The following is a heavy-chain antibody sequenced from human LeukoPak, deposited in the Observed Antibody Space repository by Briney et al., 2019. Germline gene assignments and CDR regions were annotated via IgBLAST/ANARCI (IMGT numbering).Heavy chain of an antibody. D-gene: IGHD6-19*01. Sequence: ASVKVSCKAPGYTFNAYYIHWVRQAPGQGLEWMGWINPNTGGTNYAQTFQGRVTMTRDTSINTAYMEVSRLRSDDTAVYYCARWRSGAVAGADSWGQGTLVIVSS. V-gene: IGHV1-2*02. CDR3: ARWRSGAVAGADS. CDR1: GYTFNAYY. CDR2: INPNTGGT. J-gene: IGHJ4*02.